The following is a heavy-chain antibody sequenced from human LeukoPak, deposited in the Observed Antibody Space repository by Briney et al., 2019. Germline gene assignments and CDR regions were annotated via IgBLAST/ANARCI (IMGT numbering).Heavy chain of an antibody. Sequence: SETLSLTCTVSGGSISSYYWSWIRQPPGKGLEWIGYIYYSGSTNYNPSLKSRVTISVDTSKNQFSLKLSSVTAADTAVYYCARDYYDSGYYSPYYYYGMDVWGQGTTVTVSS. CDR2: IYYSGST. V-gene: IGHV4-59*01. CDR3: ARDYYDSGYYSPYYYYGMDV. J-gene: IGHJ6*02. CDR1: GGSISSYY. D-gene: IGHD3-22*01.